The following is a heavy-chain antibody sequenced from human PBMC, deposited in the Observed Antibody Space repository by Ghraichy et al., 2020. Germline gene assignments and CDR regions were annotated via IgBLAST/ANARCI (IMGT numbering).Heavy chain of an antibody. Sequence: SETLSLTCAVYGGSFSGYYWSWIRQPPGKGLEWIGEINHSGSTNYNPSLKSRVTISVDTSKNQFSLKLSSVTAADTAVYYCARAVVRRVRGVIIDYYYMDVWGKRNHGHRLL. J-gene: IGHJ6*03. V-gene: IGHV4-34*01. CDR1: GGSFSGYY. CDR3: ARAVVRRVRGVIIDYYYMDV. D-gene: IGHD3-10*01. CDR2: INHSGST.